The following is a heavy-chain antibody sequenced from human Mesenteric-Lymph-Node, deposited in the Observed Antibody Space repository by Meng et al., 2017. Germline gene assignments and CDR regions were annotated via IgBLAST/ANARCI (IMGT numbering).Heavy chain of an antibody. V-gene: IGHV3-21*01. D-gene: IGHD3-22*01. Sequence: GESLKISCAASGFTFSSYSMNWVRQAPGKGLEWVSSISSSSSYIYYADSVKGRFTISRDNSKNTLYLQMNSLRAEDTAVYYCAREGHDSSSYWATEYFQHWGQGTLVTVSS. CDR3: AREGHDSSSYWATEYFQH. CDR1: GFTFSSYS. CDR2: ISSSSSYI. J-gene: IGHJ1*01.